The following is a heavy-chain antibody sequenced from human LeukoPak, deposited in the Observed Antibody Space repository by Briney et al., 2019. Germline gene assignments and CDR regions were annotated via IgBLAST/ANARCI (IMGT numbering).Heavy chain of an antibody. CDR1: GFTFSSYE. J-gene: IGHJ6*03. V-gene: IGHV3-48*03. Sequence: GGSLRLSCAASGFTFSSYEMNWVRQAPGKGLEWVSYISNSGNTIYYADSVKGRFTVSRDNAKNSLYLQMNSLRAEDTAIYYCARVLGGERYYYYYHVDVWGKGTTVTVSS. CDR2: ISNSGNTI. D-gene: IGHD3-10*01. CDR3: ARVLGGERYYYYYHVDV.